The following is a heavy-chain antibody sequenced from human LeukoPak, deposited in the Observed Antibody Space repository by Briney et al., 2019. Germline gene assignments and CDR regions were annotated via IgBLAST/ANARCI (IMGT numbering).Heavy chain of an antibody. V-gene: IGHV3-21*01. Sequence: GGSLRLSCAASGFTFSSYWMHWVRQAPGKGLEWVSSISTSSSYIYYADSVKGRFTISRDNAKNSLYLQMNSLRAEDTAVYYCARDRVGVSAYDSLFDYWGQGTLVTVSS. D-gene: IGHD5-12*01. CDR2: ISTSSSYI. J-gene: IGHJ4*02. CDR1: GFTFSSYW. CDR3: ARDRVGVSAYDSLFDY.